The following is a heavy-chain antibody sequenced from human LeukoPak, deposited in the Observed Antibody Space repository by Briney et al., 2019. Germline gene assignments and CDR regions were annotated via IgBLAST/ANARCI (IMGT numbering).Heavy chain of an antibody. CDR3: ARGRGVLMVYAIQDLYWFDP. V-gene: IGHV4-34*01. D-gene: IGHD2-8*01. CDR1: GGSFSGYY. Sequence: PSETLSLTCTVYGGSFSGYYWSWIRQPPGKGLEWIGEINHSGSTNYNLSLKSRVTISVDTSKNQFSLKLSSVTAADTAVYYCARGRGVLMVYAIQDLYWFDPWGQGTLVTVSS. CDR2: INHSGST. J-gene: IGHJ5*02.